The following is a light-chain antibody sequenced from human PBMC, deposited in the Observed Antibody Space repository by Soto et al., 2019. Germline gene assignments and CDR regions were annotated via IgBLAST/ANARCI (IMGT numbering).Light chain of an antibody. V-gene: IGLV2-11*01. CDR2: DVS. J-gene: IGLJ1*01. CDR1: SSDVGAYNY. Sequence: SALTQPRSVSGSPGQSVTISCTGTSSDVGAYNYVSWYQQHSGKAPKFMIYDVSIRPSGVPDRFSGSKSDNTASLTISGLQAEDEADYYCCSYAGSRYVFGTGTKVTVL. CDR3: CSYAGSRYV.